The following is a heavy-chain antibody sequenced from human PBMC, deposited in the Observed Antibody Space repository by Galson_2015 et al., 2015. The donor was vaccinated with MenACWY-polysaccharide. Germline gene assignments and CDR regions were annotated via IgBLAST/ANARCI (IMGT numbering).Heavy chain of an antibody. CDR3: ARGVNQRSLLGY. D-gene: IGHD2-8*02. CDR2: MNPNSGNT. Sequence: SVKVSCKASGYTFSSYDINWVRQATGQRLEWMGWMNPNSGNTGYAQKFRGRVTMTRNTSISTAYMELSSLTSADTAVYYCARGVNQRSLLGYWGRGTLVTVSS. J-gene: IGHJ4*02. CDR1: GYTFSSYD. V-gene: IGHV1-8*01.